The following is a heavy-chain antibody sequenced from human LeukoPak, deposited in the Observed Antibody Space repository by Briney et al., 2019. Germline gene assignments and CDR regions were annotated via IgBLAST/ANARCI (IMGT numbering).Heavy chain of an antibody. Sequence: PGGSLRLSCAASGFTFSTYAMSWVRQAPGKGLEWVSTITGSGTTTYYADSVQGRFTISRDNSNNTLYLQMNSLRAEDTALYYCAKPIWGAFPREMDVWGKGTTVTISS. J-gene: IGHJ6*04. CDR2: ITGSGTTT. CDR1: GFTFSTYA. D-gene: IGHD3-16*01. CDR3: AKPIWGAFPREMDV. V-gene: IGHV3-23*01.